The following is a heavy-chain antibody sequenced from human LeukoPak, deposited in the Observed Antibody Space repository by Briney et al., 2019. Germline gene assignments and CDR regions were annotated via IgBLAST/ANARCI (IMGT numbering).Heavy chain of an antibody. V-gene: IGHV3-9*01. Sequence: XGSXXXXCXXSGXTFDDYAMRWVRQAPGKGLEXVXXXXXXXXSIDYADSVKGRFTICRDKAKNSLYLQMNSLRAEDTALYYCAKDIVAAGPRNYYSYRIDVWGQGTTVTVSS. J-gene: IGHJ6*02. CDR1: GXTFDDYA. CDR3: AKDIVAAGPRNYYSYRIDV. CDR2: XXXXXXSI. D-gene: IGHD6-13*01.